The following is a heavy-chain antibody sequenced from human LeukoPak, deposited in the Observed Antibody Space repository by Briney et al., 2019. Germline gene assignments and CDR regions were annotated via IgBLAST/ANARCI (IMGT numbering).Heavy chain of an antibody. CDR2: MNPNSGNT. J-gene: IGHJ6*02. CDR3: ARGSSQYSSGWYREDYGMDV. V-gene: IGHV1-8*01. CDR1: GYTFTSYD. Sequence: ASVKVSCKASGYTFTSYDINWVRQATGQGLEWMGWMNPNSGNTGYAQKFQGRVTMTRNTSISTAYMELSSLRSEDTAVYYCARGSSQYSSGWYREDYGMDVWGQGTTVTVSS. D-gene: IGHD6-19*01.